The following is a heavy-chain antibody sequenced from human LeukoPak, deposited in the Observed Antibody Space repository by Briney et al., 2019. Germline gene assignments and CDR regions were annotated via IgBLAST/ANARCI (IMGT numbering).Heavy chain of an antibody. CDR1: GGSISSYY. V-gene: IGHV4-4*07. CDR2: IYTSGST. Sequence: PSETLSLTCTVSGGSISSYYWSWIRQPAGKGREWIGRIYTSGSTNYNPSLKSRVTISVDKSKNQFSLKLSSVTAADTAVYYCARATIAVAGFPFDYWGQGTLVTVSS. CDR3: ARATIAVAGFPFDY. D-gene: IGHD6-19*01. J-gene: IGHJ4*02.